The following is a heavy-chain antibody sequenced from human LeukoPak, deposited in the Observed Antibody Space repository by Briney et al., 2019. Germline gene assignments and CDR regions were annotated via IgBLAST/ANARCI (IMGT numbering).Heavy chain of an antibody. D-gene: IGHD6-19*01. J-gene: IGHJ5*02. CDR2: IYYSGNT. CDR1: GGSISSSSYY. V-gene: IGHV4-39*01. CDR3: ARRRAGRDWFDP. Sequence: SETLSLTCTVSGGSISSSSYYWGWIRQPPGQGLEWIGSIYYSGNTYYNPSLKSRVTISVDTSKNQFSLKLSSVTATDTAVYYCARRRAGRDWFDPWGQGTLVTVSS.